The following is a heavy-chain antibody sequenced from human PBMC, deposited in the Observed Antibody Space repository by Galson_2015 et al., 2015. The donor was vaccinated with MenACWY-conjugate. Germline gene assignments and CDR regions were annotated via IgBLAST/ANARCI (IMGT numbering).Heavy chain of an antibody. CDR1: GGTFSSYA. V-gene: IGHV1-69*13. D-gene: IGHD3-3*01. CDR2: IIPIFGTA. J-gene: IGHJ5*02. CDR3: ARDQSPTYYDFPNWFDP. Sequence: SVKVSCKASGGTFSSYAISWVRQAPGQGLEWMGGIIPIFGTANYAQKFQGRVTITADESTSTAYMELSSLRSEDTAVYYCARDQSPTYYDFPNWFDPWGQGTLVTVSS.